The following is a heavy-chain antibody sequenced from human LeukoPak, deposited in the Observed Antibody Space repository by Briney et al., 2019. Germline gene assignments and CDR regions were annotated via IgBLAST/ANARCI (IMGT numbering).Heavy chain of an antibody. Sequence: GGSLRLSCEVSGFTFSSHSMNWVRQAPGKGLEWVSYISSGSGGSTYYADSVKGRFTISRDNSKNTLYLQMNSLRAEDTAVYYCAKGSNSFFDYWGQGTLVTVSS. CDR3: AKGSNSFFDY. CDR2: ISSGSGGST. CDR1: GFTFSSHS. V-gene: IGHV3-23*01. J-gene: IGHJ4*02. D-gene: IGHD1-7*01.